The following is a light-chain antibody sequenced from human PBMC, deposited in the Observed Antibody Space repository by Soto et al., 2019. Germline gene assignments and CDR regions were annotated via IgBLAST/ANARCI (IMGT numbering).Light chain of an antibody. CDR2: GAS. V-gene: IGKV3-15*01. Sequence: EIVLTQSPATLSVSPGERATLSCRASQSLSSNLAWYQQRPGQAPRLLVYGASTRATGIPARFSGTGSGTEVTLTISSLQSEDFAVYYCQQYNRWTLITFGQGTRLEIK. J-gene: IGKJ5*01. CDR3: QQYNRWTLIT. CDR1: QSLSSN.